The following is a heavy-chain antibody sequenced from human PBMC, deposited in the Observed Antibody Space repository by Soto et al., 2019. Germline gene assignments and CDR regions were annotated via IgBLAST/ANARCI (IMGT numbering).Heavy chain of an antibody. D-gene: IGHD2-2*01. CDR2: ISAYNGNT. CDR3: ARVWVPVTGGYYYGMDV. J-gene: IGHJ6*02. V-gene: IGHV1-18*01. Sequence: ASVKVSCKASGYTFTSYGISWVRQAPGQGLEWMGWISAYNGNTNYAQKLQGRVTMTTDTSTSTAYMELRSLRSDDTAVYYCARVWVPVTGGYYYGMDVWGQGTKVTVSS. CDR1: GYTFTSYG.